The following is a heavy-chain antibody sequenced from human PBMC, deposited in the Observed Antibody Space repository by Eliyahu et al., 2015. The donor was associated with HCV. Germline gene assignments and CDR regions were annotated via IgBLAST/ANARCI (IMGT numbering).Heavy chain of an antibody. CDR1: GYSFTSYW. CDR2: IYPGDSDT. Sequence: SGAEVKKPGESLKISCKGSGYSFTSYWIGWVRQMPGKGLEWMGIIYPGDSDTRYSPSFQGQVIISADKSISTAYLQWSSLKASDTAMYYCARFSGSYSSHYYGMDVWGQGTTVTVSS. D-gene: IGHD1-26*01. CDR3: ARFSGSYSSHYYGMDV. V-gene: IGHV5-51*01. J-gene: IGHJ6*02.